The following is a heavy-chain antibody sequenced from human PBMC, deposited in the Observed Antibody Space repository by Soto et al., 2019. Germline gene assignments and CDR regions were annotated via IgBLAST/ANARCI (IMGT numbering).Heavy chain of an antibody. CDR1: GGSISSGGYY. CDR3: AREGKRGGSSSCDY. Sequence: SETLSLTCTVSGGSISSGGYYWSWIRQHPGKGLEWIGYIYYSGSTYYNPSLKSRVTISVDTSKNQFSLKLSSVTAADTAVYYCAREGKRGGSSSCDYWGQGPLVTVSS. D-gene: IGHD6-6*01. CDR2: IYYSGST. J-gene: IGHJ4*02. V-gene: IGHV4-31*03.